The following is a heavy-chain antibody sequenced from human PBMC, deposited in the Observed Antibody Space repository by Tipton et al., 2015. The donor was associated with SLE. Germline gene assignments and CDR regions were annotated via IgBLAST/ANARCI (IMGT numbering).Heavy chain of an antibody. J-gene: IGHJ4*02. V-gene: IGHV4-38-2*02. CDR3: ARGPEQWLVNPHYFDY. Sequence: TLSLTCTVSSCSISSGYYWGWIRQPPGKGLEWIGSIYHSRSTYYNPSLKSRVTISVDTSKNQFSLKLSSVTAADTAVYYCARGPEQWLVNPHYFDYWGQGTLVTVSS. D-gene: IGHD6-19*01. CDR2: IYHSRST. CDR1: SCSISSGYY.